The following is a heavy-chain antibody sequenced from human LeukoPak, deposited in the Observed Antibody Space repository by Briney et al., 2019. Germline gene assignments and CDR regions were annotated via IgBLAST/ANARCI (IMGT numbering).Heavy chain of an antibody. Sequence: GASVKVSCKASGYTFTSYYMHWVRQAPGQGLEWMGIINPSGGSTSYAQKFQGRVTMTRDMSTSTDYMELSSLRSEDTAVYYCARGIYDFWSGYYIFRSAFDPWGQGTLATVSS. V-gene: IGHV1-46*01. J-gene: IGHJ5*02. D-gene: IGHD3-3*01. CDR3: ARGIYDFWSGYYIFRSAFDP. CDR2: INPSGGST. CDR1: GYTFTSYY.